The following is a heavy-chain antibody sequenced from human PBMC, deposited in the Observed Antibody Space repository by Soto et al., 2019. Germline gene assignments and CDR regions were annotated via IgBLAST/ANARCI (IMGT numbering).Heavy chain of an antibody. CDR3: ARGLFFGPRLGFDY. J-gene: IGHJ4*02. CDR1: GGSFSGYY. V-gene: IGHV4-34*01. CDR2: INHSGST. Sequence: PSETLSLTCAVYGGSFSGYYWSWIRQPPGKGLEWIGEINHSGSTNYNPSLKSRVTISVDTSKNQFSLKLSSVTAADTAVYYCARGLFFGPRLGFDYWGQGTLVTVSS. D-gene: IGHD2-21*01.